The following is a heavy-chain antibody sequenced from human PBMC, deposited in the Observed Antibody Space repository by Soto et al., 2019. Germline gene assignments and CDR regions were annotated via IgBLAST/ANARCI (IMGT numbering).Heavy chain of an antibody. D-gene: IGHD5-18*01. V-gene: IGHV3-74*01. CDR1: GFTFSSYW. CDR3: AREAVFVDTAMVTTGYFDY. J-gene: IGHJ4*02. Sequence: GGSLRLSCAASGFTFSSYWMHWVRQAPGKGLVWVSRINSDGSSTSYADSVKGRFTISRDNAKNKLYLQMNSLRAEDTAVYYCAREAVFVDTAMVTTGYFDYWGQGTLVTVSS. CDR2: INSDGSST.